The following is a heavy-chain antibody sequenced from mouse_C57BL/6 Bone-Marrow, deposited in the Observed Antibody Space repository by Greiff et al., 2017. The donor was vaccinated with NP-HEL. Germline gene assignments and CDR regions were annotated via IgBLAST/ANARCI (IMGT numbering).Heavy chain of an antibody. J-gene: IGHJ4*01. CDR1: GYSITSGYY. V-gene: IGHV3-6*01. CDR2: ISYDGSN. Sequence: EVQRVESGPGLVKPSQSLSLTCSVTGYSITSGYYWNWIRQFPGNKLEWMGYISYDGSNNYNPSLKNRISITRDTSKNQFFLKLNSVTTEDTATHYCAGNYGGGAMDYWGQGTSVTVSS. CDR3: AGNYGGGAMDY. D-gene: IGHD2-1*01.